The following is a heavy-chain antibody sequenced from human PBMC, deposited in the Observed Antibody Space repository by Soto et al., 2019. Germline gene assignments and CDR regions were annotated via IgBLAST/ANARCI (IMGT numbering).Heavy chain of an antibody. D-gene: IGHD2-21*02. V-gene: IGHV4-4*02. Sequence: LSXTCAVSVGSISXXXXXGWVRLPXXXGLEWIGEISHTGTTNYNPSLKSRVTMSVXXXXXXFSLNLTSVTAEDTAVYYCAKQAGHXSDPFDYWGQGTLVTVSS. J-gene: IGHJ4*02. CDR3: AKQAGHXSDPFDY. CDR1: VGSISXXXX. CDR2: ISHTGTT.